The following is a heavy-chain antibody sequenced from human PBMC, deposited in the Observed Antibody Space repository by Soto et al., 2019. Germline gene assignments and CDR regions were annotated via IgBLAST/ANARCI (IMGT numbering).Heavy chain of an antibody. D-gene: IGHD2-15*01. Sequence: ETLSLTCAVYGGSFSGYYWSWIRQPPGKGLEWIGEINHSGSTNYNPSLKSRVTISVDTSKNQFSLKLSSVTAADTAVYYCAVSGPRLLIFDYWGQGTLVTVSS. CDR1: GGSFSGYY. J-gene: IGHJ4*02. CDR3: AVSGPRLLIFDY. V-gene: IGHV4-34*01. CDR2: INHSGST.